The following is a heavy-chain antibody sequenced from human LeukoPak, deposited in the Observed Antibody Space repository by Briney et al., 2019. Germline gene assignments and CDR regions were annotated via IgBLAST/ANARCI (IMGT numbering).Heavy chain of an antibody. V-gene: IGHV3-23*01. CDR3: AKGAKIDGELLDY. J-gene: IGHJ4*02. Sequence: GGSLRLSCAASGFTFSSYAMSWARQAPGKGLEWVSTFSESGGSTHYADSVKGRFTISRDNSKNSLYLQMNSLRAEDTAVYYCAKGAKIDGELLDYWGQGTLVTVSS. CDR2: FSESGGST. CDR1: GFTFSSYA. D-gene: IGHD1-26*01.